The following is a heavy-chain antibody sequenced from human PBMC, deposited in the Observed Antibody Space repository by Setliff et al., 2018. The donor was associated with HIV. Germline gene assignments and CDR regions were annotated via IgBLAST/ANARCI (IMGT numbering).Heavy chain of an antibody. Sequence: SETLSLTCTVSGGSISSGGYYWNWIRQHPGKGMEWIGYIFYNENTQYDPSLKSRVSMSVDTSKNQFSLNLRTVTAADTAIYFCARGRPFGKFVDYFDSWGQGKLVTVSS. CDR3: ARGRPFGKFVDYFDS. J-gene: IGHJ4*02. D-gene: IGHD2-21*01. CDR2: IFYNENT. CDR1: GGSISSGGYY. V-gene: IGHV4-31*03.